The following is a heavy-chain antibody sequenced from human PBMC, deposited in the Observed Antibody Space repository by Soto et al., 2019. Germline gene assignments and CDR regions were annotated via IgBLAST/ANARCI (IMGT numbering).Heavy chain of an antibody. V-gene: IGHV3-74*01. CDR3: VRGTTAWRGMDY. CDR1: GFTFSTYC. CDR2: TCRYGREL. Sequence: EVQLVESGGGFNQPGGSLRLSCAASGFTFSTYCMHWVRHTPGTGLVWVSRTCRYGRELYYADSVKGRFTISRDDAKNTLYLHMDSLRVEDTGIYYCVRGTTAWRGMDYWGQGALVTVSS. J-gene: IGHJ4*02. D-gene: IGHD1-1*01.